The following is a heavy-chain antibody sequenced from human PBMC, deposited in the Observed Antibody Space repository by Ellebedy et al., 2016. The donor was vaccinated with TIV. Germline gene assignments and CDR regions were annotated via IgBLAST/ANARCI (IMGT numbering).Heavy chain of an antibody. J-gene: IGHJ3*01. D-gene: IGHD2-15*01. CDR1: GFTFRNHA. Sequence: GESLKISCAVSGFTFRNHAMNWVRQAPGKRLEWASYISSSSLSISYADSVKGRFTISRDKAKNTLLLQLDSLRAEDTALYYCASFSHYSYRQPLAFWGQGTMVTVSS. CDR3: ASFSHYSYRQPLAF. V-gene: IGHV3-21*05. CDR2: ISSSSLSI.